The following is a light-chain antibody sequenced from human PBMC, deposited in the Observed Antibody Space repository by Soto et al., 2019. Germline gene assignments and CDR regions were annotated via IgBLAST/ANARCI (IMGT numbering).Light chain of an antibody. CDR2: GAS. CDR3: QQYNNWPPLT. Sequence: EMVLTQSPGTLSISPGERATLSSTPSQSVSSNLAWYQQKPGQAPRLLIYGASTRATGIPARFSGSGSGTEFTLTISSLQSEDFAVYYCQQYNNWPPLTFGEGTKVDI. J-gene: IGKJ4*01. CDR1: QSVSSN. V-gene: IGKV3D-15*01.